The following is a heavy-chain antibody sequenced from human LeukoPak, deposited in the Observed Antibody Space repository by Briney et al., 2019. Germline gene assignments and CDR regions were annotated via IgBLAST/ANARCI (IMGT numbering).Heavy chain of an antibody. Sequence: ASVKVSCKASRYTFTSYDINWVRQATGQGLEWMGWMNPNSGNTGYAQKFQGRVTMTRNTSISTAYMELSSLRSEDTAVYYCARGADYYGSGSYYKTNDYWGQGTLVTVSS. V-gene: IGHV1-8*01. J-gene: IGHJ4*02. D-gene: IGHD3-10*01. CDR2: MNPNSGNT. CDR3: ARGADYYGSGSYYKTNDY. CDR1: RYTFTSYD.